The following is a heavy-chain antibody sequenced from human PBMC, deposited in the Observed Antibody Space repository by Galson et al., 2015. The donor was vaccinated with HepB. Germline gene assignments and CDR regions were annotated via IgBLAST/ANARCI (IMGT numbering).Heavy chain of an antibody. D-gene: IGHD2-2*01. CDR2: IKSKTDGGTT. V-gene: IGHV3-15*01. CDR1: GFTFSNAW. Sequence: SLRLSCAASGFTFSNAWMSWVRQAPGKGLEWVGRIKSKTDGGTTDYAAPVKGRFTISRDDSKNTLYLQMNSLKTEDTAVYYCTKDYCSSTSCYPHYYYMDVWGKGTTVTVSS. J-gene: IGHJ6*03. CDR3: TKDYCSSTSCYPHYYYMDV.